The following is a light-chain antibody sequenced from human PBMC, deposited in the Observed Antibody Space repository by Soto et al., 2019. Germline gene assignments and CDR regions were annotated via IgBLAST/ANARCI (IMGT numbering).Light chain of an antibody. CDR3: QQYGSSPYT. J-gene: IGKJ2*01. Sequence: EIVLTQSPGTLSLSPGERATLSCRASQSVSSSYLAWYQQKPGQAPRVLIYGASSRATGIPDRFSGSGSGTDFTLTISRLEPEDFAVFYFQQYGSSPYTFGQGTKLEIK. CDR1: QSVSSSY. CDR2: GAS. V-gene: IGKV3-20*01.